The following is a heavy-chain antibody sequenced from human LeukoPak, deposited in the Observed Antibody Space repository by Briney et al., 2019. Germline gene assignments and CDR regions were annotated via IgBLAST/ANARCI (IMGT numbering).Heavy chain of an antibody. J-gene: IGHJ4*02. V-gene: IGHV3-66*01. Sequence: GGSLRLSCAASGFTVSNYYMSWVRQAPGKGLEWVLVIYSGGSTYYADSVKGRFIISTDNSKNTLYLQMSSLRAEDTAVYYCARDDILTGSYSQDYWGQGTLVTVSS. CDR3: ARDDILTGSYSQDY. D-gene: IGHD3-9*01. CDR2: IYSGGST. CDR1: GFTVSNYY.